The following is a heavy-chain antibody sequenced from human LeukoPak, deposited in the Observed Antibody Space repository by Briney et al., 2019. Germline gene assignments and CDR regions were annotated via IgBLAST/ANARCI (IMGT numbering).Heavy chain of an antibody. J-gene: IGHJ6*03. Sequence: GGSVRLPSAPSGFTFCNAWMSRLRQAPGEGLEWVGRIKSKTDGGTTDYAAPVKGRFTISRDDSKNTLYLQMNSLKTEDTAVYYCTTDYSNYDPYYYYYMDVWGKGTTVTVSS. V-gene: IGHV3-15*01. CDR3: TTDYSNYDPYYYYYMDV. D-gene: IGHD4-11*01. CDR2: IKSKTDGGTT. CDR1: GFTFCNAW.